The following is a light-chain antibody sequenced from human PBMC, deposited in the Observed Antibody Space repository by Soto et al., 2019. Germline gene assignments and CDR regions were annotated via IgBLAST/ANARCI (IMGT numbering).Light chain of an antibody. CDR1: QSISSN. Sequence: DIQMTQSPSSLPASVGDRVTITCRAGQSISSNLNLYQQRPGKAPELLIFAASSLQSGVPSRFSGSGSGTDFTLTISSLQPADFATYYCQQSYSTPFTFGPGTRVDLK. J-gene: IGKJ3*01. CDR2: AAS. CDR3: QQSYSTPFT. V-gene: IGKV1-39*01.